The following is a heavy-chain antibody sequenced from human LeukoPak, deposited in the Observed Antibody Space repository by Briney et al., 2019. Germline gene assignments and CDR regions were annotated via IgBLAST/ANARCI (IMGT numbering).Heavy chain of an antibody. Sequence: SETLSLSCTVSGGSVSDNNFFWNWIRQPPGKGLEWIGYIYNSGSTNYNPALNSRVTISVDTSNNQFSLKLSSVIAADTAVYYCAGLEAHRPLDYWGQGTLVIVSS. CDR3: AGLEAHRPLDY. CDR1: GGSVSDNNFF. V-gene: IGHV4-61*01. CDR2: IYNSGST. J-gene: IGHJ4*02.